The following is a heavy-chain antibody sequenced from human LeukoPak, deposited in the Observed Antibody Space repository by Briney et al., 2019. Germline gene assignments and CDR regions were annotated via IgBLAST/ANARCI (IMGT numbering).Heavy chain of an antibody. CDR1: GFTFSSYA. J-gene: IGHJ5*02. CDR3: AKHPDCSSTSCYLPDWFDP. Sequence: PGGSLRLSCAASGFTFSSYAMSWVRQAPGKGLEWVSAISGSGGSTYYADSVKGRFTISRDNSKNTLYLQMNSLRAEDTAVYYCAKHPDCSSTSCYLPDWFDPWGQGTLVTVSS. D-gene: IGHD2-2*01. CDR2: ISGSGGST. V-gene: IGHV3-23*01.